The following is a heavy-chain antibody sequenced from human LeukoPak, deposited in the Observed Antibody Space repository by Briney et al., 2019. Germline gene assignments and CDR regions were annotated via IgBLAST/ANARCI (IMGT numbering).Heavy chain of an antibody. V-gene: IGHV4-59*01. CDR2: IYYSGNT. Sequence: PSETLSLTCTVSGGSISSYYWSWIRQPPGKGLEWIGYIYYSGNTNYNPSLKSRVTISVDTSKNQFSLKLSSVTAADTAVYYCAGGRSGYPETFDYWGQGTLVTVSS. CDR1: GGSISSYY. J-gene: IGHJ4*02. CDR3: AGGRSGYPETFDY. D-gene: IGHD3-22*01.